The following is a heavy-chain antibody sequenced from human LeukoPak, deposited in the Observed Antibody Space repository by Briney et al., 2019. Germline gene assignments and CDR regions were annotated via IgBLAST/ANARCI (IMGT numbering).Heavy chain of an antibody. CDR1: GYTFTSYY. V-gene: IGHV1-46*01. CDR2: INPSGGST. Sequence: ASVKVSCKASGYTFTSYYMHWVRQAPGQGLEWMGIINPSGGSTSYAQKFQGRVTMTRDTSTSSVYMELSSLRSEDTAVYYCARDLRGYSYYYGMDVWGQGTTVSVSS. D-gene: IGHD5-12*01. J-gene: IGHJ6*02. CDR3: ARDLRGYSYYYGMDV.